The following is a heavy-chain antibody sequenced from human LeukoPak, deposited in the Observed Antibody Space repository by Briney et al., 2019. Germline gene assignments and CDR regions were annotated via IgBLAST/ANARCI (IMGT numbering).Heavy chain of an antibody. CDR1: GYTFTDYY. Sequence: ASVKVSCKASGYTFTDYYIHWVRQAPGEGLEWMGWINPNNGGTNYAQKFQGRVTMTRDTSISTAYMELSRLRSDDTAVYYCATLGDFDYWGQGTLVTVSS. CDR3: ATLGDFDY. J-gene: IGHJ4*02. D-gene: IGHD3-3*02. CDR2: INPNNGGT. V-gene: IGHV1-2*02.